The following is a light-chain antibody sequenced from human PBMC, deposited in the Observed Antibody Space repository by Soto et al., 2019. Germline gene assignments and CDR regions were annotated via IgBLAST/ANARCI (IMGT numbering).Light chain of an antibody. V-gene: IGKV1-5*03. CDR3: PQYNRYPLT. Sequence: DFQMNQSPSTLSASVGDRITIXXRASQTSSTMLSWDQQKPGTAPKFXRDKASPLERSGPPMFSGSGAETEFTLTSSSLHPDDFAIYSCPQYNRYPLTFGGGTKVEIK. CDR2: KAS. J-gene: IGKJ4*01. CDR1: QTSSTM.